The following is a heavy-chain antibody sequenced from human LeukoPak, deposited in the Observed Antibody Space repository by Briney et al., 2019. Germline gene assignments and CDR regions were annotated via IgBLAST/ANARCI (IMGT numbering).Heavy chain of an antibody. Sequence: SETLSLTCTVSGGSISSYYWSWIRQPAGKGLEWIGRVYTRGSTNYNPSLKSRVTISLDTSKNQFSLRLTSLTAADTAVYYCAEEHFDRKKGHVRVFDIWGQGTMVTVSS. V-gene: IGHV4-4*07. CDR2: VYTRGST. J-gene: IGHJ3*02. CDR3: AEEHFDRKKGHVRVFDI. CDR1: GGSISSYY. D-gene: IGHD3-9*01.